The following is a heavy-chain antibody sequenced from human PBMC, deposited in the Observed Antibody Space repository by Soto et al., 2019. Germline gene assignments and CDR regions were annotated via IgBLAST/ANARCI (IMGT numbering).Heavy chain of an antibody. CDR1: GFTFSSYS. Sequence: GGSLRLSCAASGFTFSSYSMNWVRQAPGKGLEWVSSISSSSYIYYADSVKGRFTISRDNAKNSLYLQMNSLRAEDTAVYYCAREFPPDYYDSSGSEQAYWGQGTLVTVSS. J-gene: IGHJ4*02. CDR2: ISSSSYI. CDR3: AREFPPDYYDSSGSEQAY. D-gene: IGHD3-22*01. V-gene: IGHV3-21*01.